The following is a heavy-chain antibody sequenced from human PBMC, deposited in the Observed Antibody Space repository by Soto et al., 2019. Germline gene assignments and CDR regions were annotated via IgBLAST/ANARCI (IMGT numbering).Heavy chain of an antibody. Sequence: QVQLQESGPGLVKPSQTLSLTCTVSGGSISSGGYYWSWIRQHPGKGLEWIGYIYYSGSTYYNPSLKSRVTISVDTSKNQFSLKLSSVTAADTAVYYCARGHWGSYRRLGPDFDYWGQGTLVTVSS. J-gene: IGHJ4*02. D-gene: IGHD3-16*02. CDR1: GGSISSGGYY. CDR2: IYYSGST. CDR3: ARGHWGSYRRLGPDFDY. V-gene: IGHV4-31*03.